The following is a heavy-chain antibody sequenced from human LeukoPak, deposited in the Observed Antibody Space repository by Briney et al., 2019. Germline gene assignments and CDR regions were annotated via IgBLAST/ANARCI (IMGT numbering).Heavy chain of an antibody. CDR3: AREGTAYCGGDCYPD. D-gene: IGHD2-21*02. J-gene: IGHJ4*02. CDR2: INPNSGGT. V-gene: IGHV1-2*02. Sequence: ASVKVSCKASGYTFTGYYMHWVRQAPGQGLEWMGWINPNSGGTNYAQKFQGRVTITTDESTSTAYMELSSLRSEDTAVYYCAREGTAYCGGDCYPDWGQGTLVTVSS. CDR1: GYTFTGYY.